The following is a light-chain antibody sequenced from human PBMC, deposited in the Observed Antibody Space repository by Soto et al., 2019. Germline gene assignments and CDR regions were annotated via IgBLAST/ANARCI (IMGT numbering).Light chain of an antibody. CDR1: SSNIGAGYD. V-gene: IGLV1-40*01. CDR2: GNS. Sequence: QSVLTQPPSVSGAPGQRVTISCTGSSSNIGAGYDVYWYQQLPGTAPKLLIYGNSTRPSGVPDRFSVSKSVTSASLAITGLQAEDEADYYCQSSASRLSYVFGTGTKLTVL. J-gene: IGLJ1*01. CDR3: QSSASRLSYV.